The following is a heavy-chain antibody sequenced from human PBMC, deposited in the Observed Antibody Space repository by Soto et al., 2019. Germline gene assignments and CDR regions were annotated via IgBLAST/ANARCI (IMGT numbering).Heavy chain of an antibody. D-gene: IGHD3-10*01. V-gene: IGHV1-69*01. CDR1: GGTFSSYA. CDR2: IIPIYGTA. J-gene: IGHJ4*02. Sequence: QVQLVQSGAEVKKPGSSVKVSCKASGGTFSSYAISWLRQAPGQGLEWMGGIIPIYGTANYAQKVQGRATIAADESTGTAYIELSSLRSEDTAVYYCASYSGSLPFFDYWGQGTLVTVSS. CDR3: ASYSGSLPFFDY.